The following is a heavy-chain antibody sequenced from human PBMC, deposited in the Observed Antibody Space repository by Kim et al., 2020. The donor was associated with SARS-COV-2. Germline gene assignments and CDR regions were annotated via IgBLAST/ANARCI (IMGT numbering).Heavy chain of an antibody. CDR2: ISWNSGSI. CDR3: AKTLPLGAAGTNYFDY. V-gene: IGHV3-9*01. CDR1: GFTFGDYA. J-gene: IGHJ4*02. Sequence: GGSLRLSCVASGFTFGDYAMHWVRQAPGKGLEWVSGISWNSGSIGYADSVKGRFTISRDNAKNSLYLQMNSLRAEDTALYYCAKTLPLGAAGTNYFDYWGQGTLVTVSS. D-gene: IGHD6-13*01.